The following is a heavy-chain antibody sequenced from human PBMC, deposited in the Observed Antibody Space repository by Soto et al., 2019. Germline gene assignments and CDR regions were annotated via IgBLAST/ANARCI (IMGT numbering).Heavy chain of an antibody. Sequence: PGGSLRLSCAASGFSLSNYWMTWVRQAPGEGLQWVANIKQDGSDKYYVDSVKGRFTISRDNAKNTLYLQMNSLRVEDTAVYYCTSGPPMYCSSSNCLASPFDYWGQGTLVTVSS. CDR3: TSGPPMYCSSSNCLASPFDY. V-gene: IGHV3-7*01. CDR1: GFSLSNYW. D-gene: IGHD2-2*01. J-gene: IGHJ4*02. CDR2: IKQDGSDK.